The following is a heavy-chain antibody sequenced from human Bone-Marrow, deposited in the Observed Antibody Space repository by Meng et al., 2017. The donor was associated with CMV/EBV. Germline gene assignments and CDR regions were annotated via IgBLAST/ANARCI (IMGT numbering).Heavy chain of an antibody. D-gene: IGHD3-22*01. Sequence: GSLRLSCTVSGGSISSYYWSWIRHLPGKGLEWMGYIYYSGSTNYNPSLKSQVTITVDTSKNQFSLKLSSVTPAATAVYYCAGGGYYYNSSANQGEFDDWGQGTLVTVSS. J-gene: IGHJ4*02. CDR3: AGGGYYYNSSANQGEFDD. CDR2: IYYSGST. CDR1: GGSISSYY. V-gene: IGHV4-59*01.